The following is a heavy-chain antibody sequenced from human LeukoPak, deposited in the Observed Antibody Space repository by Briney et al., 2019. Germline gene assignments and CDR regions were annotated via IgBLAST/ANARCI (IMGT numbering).Heavy chain of an antibody. V-gene: IGHV3-30-3*01. CDR2: ISYDKSNK. J-gene: IGHJ3*02. CDR3: ARSGVQWQWLLTYDAFDI. D-gene: IGHD6-19*01. Sequence: GGSLRLSCAASGFTFSSYAMHWVRQAPGKGLEWVALISYDKSNKYYADSVKGRFTISRDNSKNTLFVQMNSLRTEDTTVYYCARSGVQWQWLLTYDAFDIWGQGTMVTVSS. CDR1: GFTFSSYA.